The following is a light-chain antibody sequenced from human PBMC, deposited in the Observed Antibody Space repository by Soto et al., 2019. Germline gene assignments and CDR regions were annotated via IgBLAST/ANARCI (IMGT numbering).Light chain of an antibody. Sequence: EIVLTQSPVTLSLSPGERATLSCRASQSLSSYLAWYQQKPGQAPRLLIYDASNRATGIPDRFSGSGSGTDFTLTISSLQPEDFATYYCQQSYSTLYTFGQGTKVDIK. CDR1: QSLSSY. CDR2: DAS. V-gene: IGKV3-11*01. J-gene: IGKJ2*01. CDR3: QQSYSTLYT.